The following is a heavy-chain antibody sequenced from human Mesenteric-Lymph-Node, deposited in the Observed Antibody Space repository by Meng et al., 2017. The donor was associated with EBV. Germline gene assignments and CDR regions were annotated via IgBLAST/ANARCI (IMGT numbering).Heavy chain of an antibody. CDR2: IFHSGIT. J-gene: IGHJ4*02. D-gene: IGHD6-19*01. V-gene: IGHV4-34*12. Sequence: QVQIQQGGAGLLKPSETLSLTCGVYGGSFSGYYWSWIRQPPGKGLEWIGEIFHSGITNYNPSLKSRITLSVDKSKNLFSLNLSSVTAADTAVYFCARRREYSSGWPIDYWGQGTLVTVSS. CDR3: ARRREYSSGWPIDY. CDR1: GGSFSGYY.